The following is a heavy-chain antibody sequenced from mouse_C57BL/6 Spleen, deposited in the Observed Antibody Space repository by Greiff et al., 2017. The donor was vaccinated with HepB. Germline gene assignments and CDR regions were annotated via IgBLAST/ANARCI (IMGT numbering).Heavy chain of an antibody. CDR1: GYAFSSSW. CDR3: ASSGSSYGAWYFDV. D-gene: IGHD1-1*01. V-gene: IGHV1-82*01. Sequence: QVQLKESGPELVKPGASVKISCKASGYAFSSSWMNWVKQRPGKGLEWIGRIYPGDGDTNYNGKFKGKATLTADKSSSTAYMQLSSLTSEDSAVYFCASSGSSYGAWYFDVWGTGTTVTVSS. CDR2: IYPGDGDT. J-gene: IGHJ1*03.